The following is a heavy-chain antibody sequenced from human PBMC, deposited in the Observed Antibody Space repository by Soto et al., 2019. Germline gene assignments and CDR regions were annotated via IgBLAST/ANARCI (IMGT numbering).Heavy chain of an antibody. CDR1: GFTFSSYA. Sequence: EVQLLESGGGLVQPGGSLRLSCAASGFTFSSYAMSWVRQAPGKGLEWVSAISGSGGSTYYADSVKGRITISRDNSKNTLYLQMNSLRAEDTAVYYCAKDALAVAGTRDAFDIWGQGTMVTVSS. J-gene: IGHJ3*02. CDR2: ISGSGGST. CDR3: AKDALAVAGTRDAFDI. V-gene: IGHV3-23*01. D-gene: IGHD6-19*01.